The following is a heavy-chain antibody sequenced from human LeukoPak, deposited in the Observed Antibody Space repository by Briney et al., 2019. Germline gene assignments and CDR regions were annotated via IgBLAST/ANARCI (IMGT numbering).Heavy chain of an antibody. D-gene: IGHD2-2*01. CDR1: GGSFSGYY. J-gene: IGHJ5*02. CDR2: INHSGST. V-gene: IGHV4-34*01. CDR3: ARVGGYCSSTSCFHWNNWFDP. Sequence: PSETLSLTCAVYGGSFSGYYWSWIRQPPGKGLVWIGEINHSGSTNYNPSLKSRVTISVDTSKNQFSLKLSSVTAADTAVYYCARVGGYCSSTSCFHWNNWFDPWGQGTLVTVSS.